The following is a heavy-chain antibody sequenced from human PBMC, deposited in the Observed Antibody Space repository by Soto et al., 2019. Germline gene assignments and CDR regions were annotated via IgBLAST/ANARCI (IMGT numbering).Heavy chain of an antibody. Sequence: ASVKVSCKASGYTFTGYYMHWVRQAPGQGLEWMGWINPNSGNTNYAQKFQGRVTMTRDTSTSTAYMELSRLRSDDTAVYYCARDSGYSLAWYFDYWGQGTLVTVSS. CDR3: ARDSGYSLAWYFDY. CDR2: INPNSGNT. J-gene: IGHJ4*02. V-gene: IGHV1-2*02. CDR1: GYTFTGYY. D-gene: IGHD5-12*01.